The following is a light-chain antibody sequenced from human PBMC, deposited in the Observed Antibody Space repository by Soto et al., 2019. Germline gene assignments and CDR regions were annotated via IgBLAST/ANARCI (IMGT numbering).Light chain of an antibody. J-gene: IGLJ1*01. CDR2: EVT. CDR1: SSDIGAYNF. CDR3: TSYTTTNTPDV. Sequence: QSALAQPASVSGSPGQSITISCSGTSSDIGAYNFVSWYQVHPGRAPKHIISEVTVRPSGVSHRFSGSKSGNSASLTISGLQAEDEADYYCTSYTTTNTPDVVGRGTKVTVL. V-gene: IGLV2-14*01.